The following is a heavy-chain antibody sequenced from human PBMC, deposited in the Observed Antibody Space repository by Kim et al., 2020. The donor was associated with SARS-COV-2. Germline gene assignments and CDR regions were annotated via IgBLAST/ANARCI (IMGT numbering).Heavy chain of an antibody. V-gene: IGHV1-18*01. CDR1: GYTFSSFG. Sequence: ASVKVSCKTSGYTFSSFGISWVRQAPGQGLEWLGWISVYNGNTKYAQKVQDRVTVTTDTFTSTAYMELRSLRYDDTAVYYCVRDNPAAIYGMDVWGQGTTVTVSS. D-gene: IGHD2-2*01. CDR2: ISVYNGNT. CDR3: VRDNPAAIYGMDV. J-gene: IGHJ6*02.